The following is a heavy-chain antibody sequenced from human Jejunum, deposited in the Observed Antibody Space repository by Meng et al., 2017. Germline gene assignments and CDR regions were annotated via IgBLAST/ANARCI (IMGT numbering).Heavy chain of an antibody. Sequence: QVQLLQWGAGLFKSSETLSLTCAVYGGAFSDQYLTWIRQPPGKGLEWIGEIHPSGRTYYSPSLQSRVTITLDTSKNQFSLTLNSVTAADTAVYYCARGDDWAKSGNFWGQGTLVTVSS. CDR2: IHPSGRT. D-gene: IGHD3-9*01. V-gene: IGHV4-34*01. CDR3: ARGDDWAKSGNF. J-gene: IGHJ4*02. CDR1: GGAFSDQY.